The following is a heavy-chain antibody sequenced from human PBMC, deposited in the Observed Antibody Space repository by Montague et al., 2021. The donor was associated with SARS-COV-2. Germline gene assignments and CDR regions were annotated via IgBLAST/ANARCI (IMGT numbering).Heavy chain of an antibody. D-gene: IGHD3-22*01. CDR1: GGSFSGFY. V-gene: IGHV4-34*01. J-gene: IGHJ6*04. CDR3: GRGQEGVNMLLVVLGFYYHMDV. CDR2: INPSGSI. Sequence: SETLSLTCAVSGGSFSGFYLSWVRQSPGEGLEWIGEINPSGSINYTPSLKSRVTILVDTSKNQFSLKLTSVTAADTAVYYCGRGQEGVNMLLVVLGFYYHMDVWGKGTTVTVAS.